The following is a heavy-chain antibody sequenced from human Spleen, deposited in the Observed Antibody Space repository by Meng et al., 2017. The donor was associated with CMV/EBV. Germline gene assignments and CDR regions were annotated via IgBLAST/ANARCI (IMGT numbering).Heavy chain of an antibody. J-gene: IGHJ5*01. CDR1: GYPFTNYD. CDR3: ARRRNWFDS. CDR2: VNPNSGKT. V-gene: IGHV1-8*01. Sequence: VSCKASGYPFTNYDIYWVRQATGQGPEWMGWVNPNSGKTGYAKKFQGRLIMSRNSSIDTAYMELSSLRSDDTAVYYCARRRNWFDSWGQGTLVTVSS.